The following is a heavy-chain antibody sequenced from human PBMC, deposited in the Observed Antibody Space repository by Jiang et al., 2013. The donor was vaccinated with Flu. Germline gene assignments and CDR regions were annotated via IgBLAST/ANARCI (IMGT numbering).Heavy chain of an antibody. Sequence: APGKGLEWVSAISGGVGDGTYYADSVKGRFTISRDNFKNTLFLQMNTLRAEDTAVYYCAKLTDYFDSSGNFHYWGQGTLVTVSS. D-gene: IGHD3-22*01. V-gene: IGHV3-23*01. CDR3: AKLTDYFDSSGNFHY. J-gene: IGHJ4*02. CDR2: ISGGVGDGT.